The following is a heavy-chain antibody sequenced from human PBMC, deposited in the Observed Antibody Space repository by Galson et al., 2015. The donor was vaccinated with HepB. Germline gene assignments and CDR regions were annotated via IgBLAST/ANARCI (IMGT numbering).Heavy chain of an antibody. D-gene: IGHD1-14*01. CDR1: GFTFSSHA. CDR3: AGGRSWCFDL. CDR2: VSGSGDKT. J-gene: IGHJ2*01. Sequence: SLRLSCAASGFTFSSHAMSWVRQAPGKGLEWVSTVSGSGDKTYYRDSVRGRFTISRDSSKDPLYLQMNSLRVEDTAVYYCAGGRSWCFDLWGRGTLVTVSS. V-gene: IGHV3-23*01.